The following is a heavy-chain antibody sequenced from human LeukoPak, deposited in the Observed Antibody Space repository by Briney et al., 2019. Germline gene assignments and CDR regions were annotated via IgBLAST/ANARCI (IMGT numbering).Heavy chain of an antibody. CDR2: ISWNSASV. J-gene: IGHJ4*02. CDR1: RFTFDDYG. D-gene: IGHD6-13*01. V-gene: IGHV3-9*01. Sequence: GRSLRLSCEASRFTFDDYGMHWVRQAPGKGLEWVSTISWNSASVGYVDSVKGRFTISRDNAKKTLYLQMNSLRPEDTALYYCAKDYGYSSSWYDYWGQGTLVTVSS. CDR3: AKDYGYSSSWYDY.